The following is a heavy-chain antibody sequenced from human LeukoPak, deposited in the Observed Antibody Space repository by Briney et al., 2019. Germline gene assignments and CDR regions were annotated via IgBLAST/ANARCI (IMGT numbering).Heavy chain of an antibody. CDR3: ARDFGYGDFDY. D-gene: IGHD3-3*01. Sequence: PGGSLRLSCAASGFTFSSYAMSWVRQAPGKGLEWVSAISGSGGSTYYADSVKGRFTISRDNAKNSLYLQMNSLRAEDTAVYYCARDFGYGDFDYWGQGTLVTVSS. CDR2: ISGSGGST. J-gene: IGHJ4*02. CDR1: GFTFSSYA. V-gene: IGHV3-23*01.